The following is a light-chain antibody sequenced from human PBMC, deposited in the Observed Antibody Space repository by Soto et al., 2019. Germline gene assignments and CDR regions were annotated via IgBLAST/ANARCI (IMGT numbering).Light chain of an antibody. Sequence: QSALTQPASVSGSPGQSITISCTGTSSDVGAYNYVSWYQQHPGTAPKLMIYDVINRPSGVSNRFSGSKSGNTASLTISGLRAEEEADYYCSSYTTSSSVVFGGGTKLTVL. V-gene: IGLV2-14*03. CDR1: SSDVGAYNY. CDR3: SSYTTSSSVV. CDR2: DVI. J-gene: IGLJ2*01.